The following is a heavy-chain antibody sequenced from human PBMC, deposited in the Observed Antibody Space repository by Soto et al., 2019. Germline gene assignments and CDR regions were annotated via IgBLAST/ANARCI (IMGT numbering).Heavy chain of an antibody. Sequence: QVQLVESGGGVVQPGRSLRLSCAASGFTFSSYGMHWVRQAPGKGLEWVAVISYDGSNKYYADSVKGRFTSSRDNSKNTLYLQMNSLRAEDTAVYYCAKGWDYWGQGTLVTVSS. CDR2: ISYDGSNK. V-gene: IGHV3-30*18. CDR3: AKGWDY. CDR1: GFTFSSYG. D-gene: IGHD2-15*01. J-gene: IGHJ4*02.